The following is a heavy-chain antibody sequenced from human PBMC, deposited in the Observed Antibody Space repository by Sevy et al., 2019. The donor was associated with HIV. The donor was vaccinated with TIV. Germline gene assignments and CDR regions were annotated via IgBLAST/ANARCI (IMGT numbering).Heavy chain of an antibody. CDR3: TRALATADTPEYYFDY. D-gene: IGHD5-12*01. J-gene: IGHJ4*02. CDR1: GFTFGDYA. Sequence: GGSLRLSCTSSGFTFGDYAMSWFRQAPGKGLEWVVFIRRNSYEPYGGTTEYAASVKGRFTISRDDSKSIAYLQMNSLKTEDTAVYYCTRALATADTPEYYFDYWGQGILVTVSS. CDR2: IRRNSYEPYGGTT. V-gene: IGHV3-49*03.